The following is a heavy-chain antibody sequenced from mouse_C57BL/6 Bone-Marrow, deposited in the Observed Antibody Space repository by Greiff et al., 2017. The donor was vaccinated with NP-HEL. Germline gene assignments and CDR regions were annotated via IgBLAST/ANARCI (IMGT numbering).Heavy chain of an antibody. CDR2: IDPSDSYT. CDR1: GYTFTSYW. CDR3: ARRFGD. Sequence: VQLQQPGAELVMPGASVKLSCTASGYTFTSYWMHWVKQRPGQGLEWIGEIDPSDSYTNYNQKFKGKSTLTVDKSSSTDYMQLSSLTSEDSAVYYCARRFGDWGQGTTLTVSS. J-gene: IGHJ2*01. V-gene: IGHV1-69*01.